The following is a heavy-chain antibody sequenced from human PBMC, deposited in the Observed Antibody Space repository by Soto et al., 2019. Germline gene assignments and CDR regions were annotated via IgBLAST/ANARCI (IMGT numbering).Heavy chain of an antibody. CDR1: GFTFSTYA. D-gene: IGHD6-19*01. Sequence: GGSLRLSCAASGFTFSTYAMHWFRQAPGKGLEWVAVISYDGSNEYYADSVKGRFTISRDNSKNTLYLQINSLRAEDTAVYYCARATDSSGWYGSFDYWGQGTLVTVSS. CDR3: ARATDSSGWYGSFDY. CDR2: ISYDGSNE. J-gene: IGHJ4*02. V-gene: IGHV3-30-3*01.